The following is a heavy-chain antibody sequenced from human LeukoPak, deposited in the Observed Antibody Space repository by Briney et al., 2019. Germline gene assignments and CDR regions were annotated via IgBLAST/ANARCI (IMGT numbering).Heavy chain of an antibody. Sequence: PGGSLRLSCAASGFTFSSHAMSWVRQAPGKGLEWVSAISGSGGSTYYADSVKGRFTISGDNSKNTLYLQMNSLRAEDTAVYYCAKGWGPPSIAVAGTGFDYWGQGTLVTVSS. CDR1: GFTFSSHA. CDR3: AKGWGPPSIAVAGTGFDY. D-gene: IGHD6-19*01. J-gene: IGHJ4*02. CDR2: ISGSGGST. V-gene: IGHV3-23*01.